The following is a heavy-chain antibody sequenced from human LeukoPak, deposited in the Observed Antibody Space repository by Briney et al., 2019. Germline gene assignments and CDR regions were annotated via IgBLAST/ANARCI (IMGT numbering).Heavy chain of an antibody. J-gene: IGHJ5*02. D-gene: IGHD3-22*01. CDR2: INHSGST. CDR1: GGSFSGYY. CDR3: ARHSSNYYDSSGSLDP. Sequence: SETLSLTCAVYGGSFSGYYWSWIRQPPGKGLEWIGEINHSGSTNYNPSLKSRVTISVDTSKNQFSLKLSSVTAADTAVYYCARHSSNYYDSSGSLDPWGQGTLVTVSS. V-gene: IGHV4-34*01.